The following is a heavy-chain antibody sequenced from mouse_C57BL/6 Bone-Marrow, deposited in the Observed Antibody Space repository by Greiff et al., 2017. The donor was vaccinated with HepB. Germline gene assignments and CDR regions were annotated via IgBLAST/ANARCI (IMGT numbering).Heavy chain of an antibody. CDR3: ARSSGYYGSSYGFAY. CDR2: IYWDDDK. V-gene: IGHV8-12*01. Sequence: QVTLKVSGPGILQSSQPLSLTCSFSGFSLSTSGMGVSWIRQPSGKGLEWLAHIYWDDDKRYNPSLKSRLTISKDTSRNQVFLKITSVDTADTATYYCARSSGYYGSSYGFAYWGQGTLVTVSA. J-gene: IGHJ3*01. D-gene: IGHD1-1*01. CDR1: GFSLSTSGMG.